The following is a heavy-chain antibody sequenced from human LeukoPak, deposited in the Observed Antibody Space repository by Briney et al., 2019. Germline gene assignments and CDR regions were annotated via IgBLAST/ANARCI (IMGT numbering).Heavy chain of an antibody. V-gene: IGHV3-66*01. CDR2: IYIGGST. D-gene: IGHD2-8*01. Sequence: GSLRLPCAASGFSVSRNYMNWVRQAPGKGLDWVSVIYIGGSTYYADSVRGRFTTCRDSSKNTLHLQMDSLRAEDTAVYYCAKDSDVYGIESPDALHIWGQGTMVTVSS. CDR3: AKDSDVYGIESPDALHI. J-gene: IGHJ3*02. CDR1: GFSVSRNY.